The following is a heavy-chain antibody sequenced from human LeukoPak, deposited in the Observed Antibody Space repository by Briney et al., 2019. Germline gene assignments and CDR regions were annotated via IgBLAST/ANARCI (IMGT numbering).Heavy chain of an antibody. D-gene: IGHD3-22*01. CDR3: ARNYDSSDDGYNWFDP. CDR1: GFTFSTYS. Sequence: NPGGSLRLSCAASGFTFSTYSMNWVRQTPGKGLEWVSSITGSSSFIYYADSVKGRFTISRDNAKNSLHLHMNSLRAEDTAVYYCARNYDSSDDGYNWFDPWGQGTLVTVSS. J-gene: IGHJ5*02. CDR2: ITGSSSFI. V-gene: IGHV3-21*01.